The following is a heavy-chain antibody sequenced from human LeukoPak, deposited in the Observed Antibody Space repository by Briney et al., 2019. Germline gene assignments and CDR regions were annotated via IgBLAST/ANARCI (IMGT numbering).Heavy chain of an antibody. Sequence: GGSLRLSCAASGFTFSDYYMSWIRQAPGKGLEWVSYISSSGSTIYYADSVKGRFTISRDNAKNSLYLQMNSLRAEDAAVYYCARDGPATVYLIAVAGTPDYWGQGTLVTVSS. J-gene: IGHJ4*02. V-gene: IGHV3-11*04. CDR1: GFTFSDYY. CDR2: ISSSGSTI. CDR3: ARDGPATVYLIAVAGTPDY. D-gene: IGHD6-19*01.